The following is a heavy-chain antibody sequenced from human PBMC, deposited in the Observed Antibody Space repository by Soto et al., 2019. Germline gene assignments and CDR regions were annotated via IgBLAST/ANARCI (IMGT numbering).Heavy chain of an antibody. D-gene: IGHD4-17*01. CDR2: IYYSGST. Sequence: SETLSLTCTVSGGSISSYYWSWIRQPPGKGLEWIGYIYYSGSTNYNPSLKSRVTISVDTSKNQFSLKLSSVTAADTAVYYCARAVRSTTDYYYYYMDVWGKGTTVTVSS. CDR1: GGSISSYY. J-gene: IGHJ6*03. V-gene: IGHV4-59*01. CDR3: ARAVRSTTDYYYYYMDV.